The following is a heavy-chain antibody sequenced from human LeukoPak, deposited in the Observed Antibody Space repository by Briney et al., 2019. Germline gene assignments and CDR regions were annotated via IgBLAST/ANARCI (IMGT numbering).Heavy chain of an antibody. CDR1: GYTFTSYG. Sequence: ASVKVSCKASGYTFTSYGISWVRQAPGQGLEWMGMIYPRDGSTSYAQKFQGRVTVTRDTSTSTVHMELSGLRSEDTAVYYCTRDQEAFDYWGQGTLVTVSS. V-gene: IGHV1-46*01. CDR2: IYPRDGST. J-gene: IGHJ4*02. CDR3: TRDQEAFDY.